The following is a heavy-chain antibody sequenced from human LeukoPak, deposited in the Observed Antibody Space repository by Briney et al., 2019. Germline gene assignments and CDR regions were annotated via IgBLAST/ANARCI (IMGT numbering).Heavy chain of an antibody. Sequence: SVKVSCKASGSTFTTYAISWVRQAPGQGLEWMGGIIPIFGTTHYSQKFQGRVTITADESTRTAYMELSSLRSEDTAVYYCARDRPGRYCSRTSCYIASPFGPWGQGTLVTVSS. V-gene: IGHV1-69*13. J-gene: IGHJ5*02. CDR3: ARDRPGRYCSRTSCYIASPFGP. D-gene: IGHD2-2*02. CDR2: IIPIFGTT. CDR1: GSTFTTYA.